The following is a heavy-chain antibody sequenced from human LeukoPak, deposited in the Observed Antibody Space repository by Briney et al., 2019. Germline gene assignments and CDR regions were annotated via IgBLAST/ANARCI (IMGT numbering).Heavy chain of an antibody. Sequence: GASVKVSCKASGHTFTGYYMHWVRQAPGQGLEWMGWINPNSGGTNYAQKFQGRVTMTRDTSISTAYMELSRLRSDDTAVYYCARGAGATLYYYYYYMDVWGKGTTVTVSS. V-gene: IGHV1-2*02. CDR2: INPNSGGT. CDR1: GHTFTGYY. D-gene: IGHD1-26*01. J-gene: IGHJ6*03. CDR3: ARGAGATLYYYYYYMDV.